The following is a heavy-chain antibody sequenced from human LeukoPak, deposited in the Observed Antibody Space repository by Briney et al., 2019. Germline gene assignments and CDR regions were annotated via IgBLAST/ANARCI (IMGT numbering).Heavy chain of an antibody. Sequence: GGSLRLSCAASGFTFSSYAMSWVRQAPGKGLEWVSAISGSGGSTYYADSVKGRFTISRDNSKNTLYLQMNSLRAEDTAVYYCPKVEGGWTAAGPNCDYWGQGTLVTVSS. D-gene: IGHD6-13*01. CDR3: PKVEGGWTAAGPNCDY. CDR2: ISGSGGST. J-gene: IGHJ4*02. CDR1: GFTFSSYA. V-gene: IGHV3-23*01.